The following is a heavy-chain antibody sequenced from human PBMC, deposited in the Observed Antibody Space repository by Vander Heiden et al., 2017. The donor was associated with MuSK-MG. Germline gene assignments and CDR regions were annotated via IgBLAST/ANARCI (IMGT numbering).Heavy chain of an antibody. J-gene: IGHJ6*03. CDR2: INHSGST. V-gene: IGHV4-34*01. D-gene: IGHD3-16*01. Sequence: QVQLQQWGAGLLKPSETLSLTCAVYGGSFSGYYWSWIRQPPGKGLEWIGEINHSGSTNYNPSLKSRVTISVDTSKNQFSLKLSSVTAADTAVYYCARCVVGGTRGYYYMDVWGKGTTVTVSS. CDR1: GGSFSGYY. CDR3: ARCVVGGTRGYYYMDV.